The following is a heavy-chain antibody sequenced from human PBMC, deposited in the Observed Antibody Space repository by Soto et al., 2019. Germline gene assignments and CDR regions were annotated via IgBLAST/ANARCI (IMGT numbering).Heavy chain of an antibody. D-gene: IGHD6-13*01. CDR2: IYSGGST. J-gene: IGHJ4*02. Sequence: GGSLRLSCAASGFTVSSNYMSWVRQAPGKGLEWVSVIYSGGSTYYADSVKGRFTISRHNSKNTLYLQMNSLRAEDTAVYYCARHALSPGIAAAGSLYIDYSGQGTLVTVSS. CDR3: ARHALSPGIAAAGSLYIDY. V-gene: IGHV3-53*04. CDR1: GFTVSSNY.